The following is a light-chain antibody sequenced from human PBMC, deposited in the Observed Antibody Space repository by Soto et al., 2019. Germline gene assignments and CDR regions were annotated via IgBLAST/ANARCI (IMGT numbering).Light chain of an antibody. J-gene: IGLJ2*01. V-gene: IGLV2-23*02. CDR2: EVS. CDR3: CSYAGESSFAI. CDR1: SSDVGNYKF. Sequence: QSVLTQPASVSGSPGQSITISCTGSSSDVGNYKFVSWYQQHPGQAPKFLIYEVSKRPPGVSNRSSGSKSGNTASLTISGLQAEDEADYYCCSYAGESSFAIFGGGTKVTVL.